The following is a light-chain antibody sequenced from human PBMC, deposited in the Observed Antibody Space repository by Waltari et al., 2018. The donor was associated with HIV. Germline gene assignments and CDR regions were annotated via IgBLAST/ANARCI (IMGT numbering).Light chain of an antibody. Sequence: QSALTQPASVSGSPGQSITISCAGTGTEVGVCNYVAWYQKLPDTVPTLIFYDVATRPSGVSVRFSGSKSGNTASLTISGLQAEDAGDYYCSSYTTFNTIIFGGGTKLTVL. CDR3: SSYTTFNTII. V-gene: IGLV2-14*03. CDR2: DVA. CDR1: GTEVGVCNY. J-gene: IGLJ2*01.